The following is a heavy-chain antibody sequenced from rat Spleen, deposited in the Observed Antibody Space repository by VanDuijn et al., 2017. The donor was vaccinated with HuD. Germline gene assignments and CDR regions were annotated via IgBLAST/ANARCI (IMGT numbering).Heavy chain of an antibody. CDR3: ATAAAIPFDY. D-gene: IGHD1-2*01. J-gene: IGHJ2*01. Sequence: EVQLVESGGGLVQPGRSMKLSCAASGFTFSNYGMYWIHQAPGKGLEWVSSINTDGGSTYYPDSVKGRFTISRDNAKSTLYLQMDSLRSEDTATYYCATAAAIPFDYWGQGVMVTVSS. CDR2: INTDGGST. V-gene: IGHV5-19*01. CDR1: GFTFSNYG.